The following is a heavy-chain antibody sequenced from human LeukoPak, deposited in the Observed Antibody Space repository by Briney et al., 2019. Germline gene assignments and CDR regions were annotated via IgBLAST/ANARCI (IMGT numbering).Heavy chain of an antibody. Sequence: GGSLRLSCAASGFTFSYYNMNRVRQAPGKGLEWISYIGIDSGNTNYADSVKGRFTISGDKAKDSLYLQMNSLRVEDTAVYYCARDYKYAFDNWGQGTLVTVSS. CDR2: IGIDSGNT. D-gene: IGHD5-24*01. V-gene: IGHV3-48*01. CDR1: GFTFSYYN. CDR3: ARDYKYAFDN. J-gene: IGHJ4*02.